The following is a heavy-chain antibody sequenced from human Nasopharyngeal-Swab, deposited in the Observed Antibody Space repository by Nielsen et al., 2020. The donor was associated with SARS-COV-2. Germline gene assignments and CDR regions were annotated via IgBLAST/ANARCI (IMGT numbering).Heavy chain of an antibody. V-gene: IGHV7-4-1*02. J-gene: IGHJ6*02. CDR2: INTNTGNP. CDR3: AREPSYYGSGSSPRGYYYYGMDV. D-gene: IGHD3-10*01. Sequence: WVRQAPGQGLEWMGWINTNTGNPTYAQGFTGRFVFSLDTSVSTAYLQISSLKAEDTAVYYCAREPSYYGSGSSPRGYYYYGMDVWGQGTTVTVSS.